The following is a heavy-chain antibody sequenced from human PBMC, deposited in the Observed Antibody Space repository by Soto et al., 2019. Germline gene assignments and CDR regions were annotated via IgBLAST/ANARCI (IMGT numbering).Heavy chain of an antibody. CDR1: GGSFSGYY. J-gene: IGHJ6*02. V-gene: IGHV4-34*01. D-gene: IGHD6-19*01. CDR2: INHSGVT. Sequence: PSETLSLTCAVYGGSFSGYYWSWIRQPPGKGLEWIGEINHSGVTNYKPSLKRRVTISVDTSMNQFSLQLKSVTAADTALYYCARFSGSYYYAMDVWGQGSTVTVS. CDR3: ARFSGSYYYAMDV.